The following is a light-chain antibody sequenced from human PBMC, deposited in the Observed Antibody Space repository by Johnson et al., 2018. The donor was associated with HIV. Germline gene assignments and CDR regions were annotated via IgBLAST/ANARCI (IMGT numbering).Light chain of an antibody. Sequence: QSVLTQPPSVSATPGQKVTISCSGSSSNIGNNYVSWYQQLPGTAPKLLIYDNDQRPSGIPDRFSGSKSGPSATLGITGLQTGDEADYYCGTWDSSLSAGVFGTGTKVTVL. J-gene: IGLJ1*01. CDR1: SSNIGNNY. V-gene: IGLV1-51*01. CDR3: GTWDSSLSAGV. CDR2: DND.